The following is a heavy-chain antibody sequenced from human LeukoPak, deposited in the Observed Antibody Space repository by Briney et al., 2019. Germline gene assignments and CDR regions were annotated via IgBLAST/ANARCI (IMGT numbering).Heavy chain of an antibody. CDR2: INPHSGGT. J-gene: IGHJ4*02. D-gene: IGHD6-19*01. V-gene: IGHV1-2*02. CDR3: ATISSAWYVY. CDR1: GYTFTGYY. Sequence: ASVKVSCKASGYTFTGYYIHWVRQAPGQGLEWMGWINPHSGGTNYAQKFQGRVTMTRDTSISTAYMELSSLRSDDTAVYFCATISSAWYVYWGQGTLVTVSS.